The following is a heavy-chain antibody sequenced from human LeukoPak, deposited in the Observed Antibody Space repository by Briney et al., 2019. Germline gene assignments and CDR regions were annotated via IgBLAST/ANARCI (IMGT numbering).Heavy chain of an antibody. CDR2: IYYSGST. CDR1: GGSISSSSYY. Sequence: SETLSLTCTVSGGSISSSSYYWGWIRQPPGKGLEWIGSIYYSGSTYYNPSLKSRVTISVDTSKNQFSLKLSSVTAADTAVYYCARDRLGKRYYYGMDVWGQGTTVTVSS. CDR3: ARDRLGKRYYYGMDV. J-gene: IGHJ6*02. D-gene: IGHD4-23*01. V-gene: IGHV4-39*07.